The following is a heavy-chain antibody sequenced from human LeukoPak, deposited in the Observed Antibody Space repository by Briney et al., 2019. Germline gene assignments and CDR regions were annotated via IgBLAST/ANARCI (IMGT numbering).Heavy chain of an antibody. J-gene: IGHJ6*02. V-gene: IGHV4-59*12. CDR1: GGSISSYY. Sequence: SETLSLTCTVSGGSISSYYWSWIRQPPGKGLEWIGYIYYSGSTNYNPSLKSRVTISVDTSRNQFSLKLSSVTAADTAVYYCARAVTMVRGGLWYYYGMDVWGQGTTVTVSS. D-gene: IGHD3-10*01. CDR2: IYYSGST. CDR3: ARAVTMVRGGLWYYYGMDV.